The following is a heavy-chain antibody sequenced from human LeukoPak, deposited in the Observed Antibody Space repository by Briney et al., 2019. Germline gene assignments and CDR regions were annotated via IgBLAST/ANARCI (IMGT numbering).Heavy chain of an antibody. V-gene: IGHV4-34*01. D-gene: IGHD3-9*01. J-gene: IGHJ4*02. Sequence: SETLSLTCAVYGGSFSGYYWSWIRQPPGKGLECIGEINHSGSTNYNPSLKSRVTISVDTSKNQFSLKLSSVTAADTAVYYCARGRPYYDILTGYPGAWYYFDYWGQGTLVTVSS. CDR2: INHSGST. CDR1: GGSFSGYY. CDR3: ARGRPYYDILTGYPGAWYYFDY.